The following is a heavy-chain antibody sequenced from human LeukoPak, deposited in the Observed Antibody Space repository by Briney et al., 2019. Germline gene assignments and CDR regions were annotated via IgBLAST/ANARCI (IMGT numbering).Heavy chain of an antibody. CDR3: ARENWVFDY. CDR1: GYPISSGYH. D-gene: IGHD7-27*01. V-gene: IGHV4-38-2*02. J-gene: IGHJ4*02. Sequence: SETLSLSCVVSGYPISSGYHWGWIRQPPGEGLEWIGSVYRSGSTYYNPSLKSRVTISVDTSKNQISLKVRSVTAADTAVYYWARENWVFDYWGQGILVTVSS. CDR2: VYRSGST.